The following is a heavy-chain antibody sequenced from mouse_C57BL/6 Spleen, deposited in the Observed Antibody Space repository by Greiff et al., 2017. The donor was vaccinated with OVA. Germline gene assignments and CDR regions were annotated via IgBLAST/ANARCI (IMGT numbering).Heavy chain of an antibody. D-gene: IGHD1-1*01. V-gene: IGHV1-74*01. J-gene: IGHJ2*01. CDR3: YIGGWLGSWFGY. Sequence: QVQLQQPGAELVKPGASVKVSCKASGYTFTSYWMNWVKQRPGQGLEWIGKIHPSDSDTNYNQKFKGKATLTVDKSSSTAYMQLSSLTSEDSAVRYCYIGGWLGSWFGYWGKGTTVTVSS. CDR1: GYTFTSYW. CDR2: IHPSDSDT.